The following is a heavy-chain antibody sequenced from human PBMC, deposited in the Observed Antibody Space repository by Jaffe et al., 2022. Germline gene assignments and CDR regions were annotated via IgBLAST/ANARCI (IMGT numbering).Heavy chain of an antibody. V-gene: IGHV3-48*03. CDR3: ARDRGVGYFDY. CDR2: ISSSGSTI. Sequence: EVQLVESGGGLVQPGGSLRLSCAASGFTFSSYEMNWVRQAPGKGLEWVSYISSSGSTIYYADSVKGRFTISRDNAKNSLYLQMNSLRAEDTAVYYCARDRGVGYFDYWGQGTLVTVSS. J-gene: IGHJ4*02. CDR1: GFTFSSYE. D-gene: IGHD3-10*01.